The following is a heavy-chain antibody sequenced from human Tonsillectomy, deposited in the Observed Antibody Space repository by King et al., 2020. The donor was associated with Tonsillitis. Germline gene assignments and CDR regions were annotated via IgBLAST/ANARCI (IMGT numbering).Heavy chain of an antibody. J-gene: IGHJ4*02. Sequence: VQLVESGGGLVQPGRSLRLSCTASGFTFGDYAMSWFRQAPGKGLEWVGFIRSKAYGGTTEDAASVKGRFTISRDDSKSIDYLQMNSLKTEDTAVYYCARADYYGSGSYWFDYWGQGTLVTVSS. CDR2: IRSKAYGGTT. D-gene: IGHD3-10*01. V-gene: IGHV3-49*03. CDR3: ARADYYGSGSYWFDY. CDR1: GFTFGDYA.